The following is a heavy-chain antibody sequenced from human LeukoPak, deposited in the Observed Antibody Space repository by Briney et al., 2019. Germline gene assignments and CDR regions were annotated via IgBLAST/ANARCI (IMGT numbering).Heavy chain of an antibody. CDR1: GFTFSSYG. Sequence: GGSLRLSCAASGFTFSSYGMHRVRQAPGKGLEWVAFIRYDGSNKYYADSVKGRFTISRDNSKNTLYLQMNSLRAEDTAVYYCAKGRYSSGWYYFDYWGQGTLVTVSS. V-gene: IGHV3-30*02. CDR2: IRYDGSNK. J-gene: IGHJ4*02. CDR3: AKGRYSSGWYYFDY. D-gene: IGHD6-19*01.